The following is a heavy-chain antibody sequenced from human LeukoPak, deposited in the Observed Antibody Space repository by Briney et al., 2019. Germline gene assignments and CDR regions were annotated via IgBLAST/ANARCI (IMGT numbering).Heavy chain of an antibody. CDR3: ARVAGYLPTRWFDP. CDR2: INYTGST. CDR1: GGSFSGFY. D-gene: IGHD6-25*01. J-gene: IGHJ5*02. V-gene: IGHV4-34*01. Sequence: PSETLSLTCAVYGGSFSGFYWSWIRHIPGKGLEWIREINYTGSTSYNPSLKSRVTISVDTSQNQFFLLLTSVTAADTAVYYCARVAGYLPTRWFDPWGQGTHVTVSS.